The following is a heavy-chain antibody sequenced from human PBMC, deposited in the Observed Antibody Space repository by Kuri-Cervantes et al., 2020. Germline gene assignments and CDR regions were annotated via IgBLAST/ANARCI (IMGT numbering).Heavy chain of an antibody. J-gene: IGHJ5*02. CDR2: ITPFNGNT. V-gene: IGHV1-45*02. Sequence: SVKVSCKASGYTFTYRYLHWVRQAPGQALEWMGWITPFNGNTNYAQKFQDRVTITRDRSMSTAYMELSSLRSDDTAMFYCARDLALSTYWFDLWGQGTLVTVSS. CDR3: ARDLALSTYWFDL. CDR1: GYTFTYRY.